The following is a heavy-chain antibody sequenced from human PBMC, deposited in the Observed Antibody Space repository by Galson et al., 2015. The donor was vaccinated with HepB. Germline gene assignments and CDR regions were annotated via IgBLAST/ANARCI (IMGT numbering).Heavy chain of an antibody. J-gene: IGHJ6*02. Sequence: ETLSLTCAVYGGSFSGYYWSWIRQPPGKGLEWIGEINHSGSTNYNPSLKSRVTISVDTSKNQFSLKLSSVTAADTAVYYCARHSRDYYYYYGMDVWGQGTTVTVSS. D-gene: IGHD1-26*01. CDR3: ARHSRDYYYYYGMDV. CDR2: INHSGST. V-gene: IGHV4-34*01. CDR1: GGSFSGYY.